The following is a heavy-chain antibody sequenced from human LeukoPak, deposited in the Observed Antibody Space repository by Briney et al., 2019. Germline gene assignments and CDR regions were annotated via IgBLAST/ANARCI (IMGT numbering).Heavy chain of an antibody. Sequence: GRSLRLSCAASGFTFSSYAMHWVRQAPGKGLEWVAVISYDGSNKYYADSVKGRFTISRDNAKNSLYLQMNSLRAEDTALYHCARDRSDGSGPPYFDYWGQGTLVTVSS. D-gene: IGHD3-10*01. CDR1: GFTFSSYA. CDR3: ARDRSDGSGPPYFDY. J-gene: IGHJ4*02. CDR2: ISYDGSNK. V-gene: IGHV3-30*04.